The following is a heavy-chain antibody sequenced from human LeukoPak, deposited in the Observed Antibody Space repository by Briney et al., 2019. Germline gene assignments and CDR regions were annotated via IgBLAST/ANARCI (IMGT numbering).Heavy chain of an antibody. V-gene: IGHV3-48*01. D-gene: IGHD6-6*01. CDR1: GFTFSSYG. CDR3: MRGFSSSSGSY. CDR2: ISDSGTTR. Sequence: GGSLRLSCAASGFTFSSYGMNWVRQAPGKGLEWVSFISDSGTTRKYADSVEGRFSISRDNAKNSLYLQMNSLRAEDTAMYYCMRGFSSSSGSYWGQGTLVTVSS. J-gene: IGHJ4*02.